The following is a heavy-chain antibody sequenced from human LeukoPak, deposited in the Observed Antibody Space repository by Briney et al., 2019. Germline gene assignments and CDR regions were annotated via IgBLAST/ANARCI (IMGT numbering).Heavy chain of an antibody. CDR1: GDSVSSNSAG. CDR3: TRGGAAAGFDF. CDR2: TYYRSRWYN. D-gene: IGHD6-13*01. Sequence: SQTLSLTCAISGDSVSSNSAGWNWIRQSPSRGLEWLGGTYYRSRWYNDYAVSVKSRISVNPDTSKNQFSLQLNFVTPEDTAVYYCTRGGAAAGFDFWGQGTLVTVSS. J-gene: IGHJ4*02. V-gene: IGHV6-1*01.